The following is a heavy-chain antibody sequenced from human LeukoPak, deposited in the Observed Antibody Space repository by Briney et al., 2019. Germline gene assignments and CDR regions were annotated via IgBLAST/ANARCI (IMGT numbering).Heavy chain of an antibody. V-gene: IGHV4-39*01. Sequence: SETLSLTCGVAGGSISSSSYYWGWIRQPPGKGLEWIGSIYYSGSTYYNPSLKSRVTISVDTSKNQFSLKLSSVTAADTAVYYCARHRDYSGYDYESWFDPWGQGTLVTVSS. CDR1: GGSISSSSYY. D-gene: IGHD5-12*01. CDR3: ARHRDYSGYDYESWFDP. J-gene: IGHJ5*02. CDR2: IYYSGST.